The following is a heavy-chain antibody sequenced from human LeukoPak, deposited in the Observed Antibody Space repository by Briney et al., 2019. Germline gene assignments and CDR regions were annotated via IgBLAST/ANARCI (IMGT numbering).Heavy chain of an antibody. V-gene: IGHV3-48*02. D-gene: IGHD3-22*01. CDR3: ARGGYYDSSAYYYPLHY. J-gene: IGHJ4*02. CDR1: GFTFSSYN. Sequence: GGSLRLSCAASGFTFSSYNINWVRQAPGKGLEWVSYISSSSSNIYYADSVKGRFTISRDNAKNSLYLQMNSLRDEDTAVYYCARGGYYDSSAYYYPLHYWGQGTLVTVSS. CDR2: ISSSSSNI.